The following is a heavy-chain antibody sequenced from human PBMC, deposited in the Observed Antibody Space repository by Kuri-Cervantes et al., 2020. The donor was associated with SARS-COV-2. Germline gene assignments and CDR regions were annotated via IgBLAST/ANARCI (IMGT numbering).Heavy chain of an antibody. CDR1: GFTFSGHW. J-gene: IGHJ6*02. Sequence: GGSLRLSCAASGFTFSGHWIHWVRQAPGKGLEWVAVISYDGSNKYYADSVKGRFTISRDNSKNTLYLQMNSLRAEDTALYYCAKDFSSSSWFQNGMDVWGQGTTVTVSS. CDR3: AKDFSSSSWFQNGMDV. D-gene: IGHD6-13*01. V-gene: IGHV3-30*18. CDR2: ISYDGSNK.